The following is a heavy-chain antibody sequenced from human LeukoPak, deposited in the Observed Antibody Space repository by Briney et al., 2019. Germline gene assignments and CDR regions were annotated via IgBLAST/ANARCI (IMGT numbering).Heavy chain of an antibody. D-gene: IGHD3-10*01. Sequence: PSETLSLTCNVSGGSISSYFWTWIRQPAGKGLEWIGRIHASGTTNYNSSLKSRVSMSVDASKNQFPLKLTSVTAADTAVYFCARDGADVYGRAFDYWGQGTLVSVSS. CDR2: IHASGTT. V-gene: IGHV4-4*07. CDR3: ARDGADVYGRAFDY. CDR1: GGSISSYF. J-gene: IGHJ4*02.